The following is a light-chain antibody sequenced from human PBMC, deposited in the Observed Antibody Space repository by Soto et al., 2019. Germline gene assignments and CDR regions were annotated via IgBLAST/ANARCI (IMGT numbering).Light chain of an antibody. V-gene: IGKV3-11*01. CDR3: QQRINWPT. CDR1: QSVSSY. Sequence: EIVLTQSPATLSLSPGEIATLSCRASQSVSSYLAWYQQKPGQAPRLLIYDASNRATGIPARFSGSGSGTDFTLTISSLEPEDFAIYYGQQRINWPTFGQGTKLE. CDR2: DAS. J-gene: IGKJ2*01.